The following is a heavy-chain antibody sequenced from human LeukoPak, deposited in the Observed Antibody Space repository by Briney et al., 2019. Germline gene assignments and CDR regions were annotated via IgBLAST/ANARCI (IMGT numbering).Heavy chain of an antibody. D-gene: IGHD6-19*01. CDR1: GFTFSSYA. CDR3: ARGESSGFDY. V-gene: IGHV3-30*04. Sequence: GGSLRLSCAASGFTFSSYAMHWVRQAPGKGLEWVAVISYDGSNKYYADSVKGRFTISRDNSENTLYLQMNSLRAEDTAVYYCARGESSGFDYWGQGTLVTVSS. J-gene: IGHJ4*02. CDR2: ISYDGSNK.